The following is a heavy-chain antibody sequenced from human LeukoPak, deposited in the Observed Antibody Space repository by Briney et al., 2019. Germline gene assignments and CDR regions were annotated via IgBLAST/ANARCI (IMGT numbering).Heavy chain of an antibody. D-gene: IGHD3-22*01. CDR3: ARALRGVVVITLNY. J-gene: IGHJ4*02. CDR2: INPNSGGT. V-gene: IGHV1-2*02. Sequence: ASVKVSCKASGYTFTGYYMHWVRQAPGQGLEWMGWINPNSGGTNYAQKFQGRVTMTRDTSISTAYMELSRLRSDDTAGYYCARALRGVVVITLNYWGQGTLVTVSS. CDR1: GYTFTGYY.